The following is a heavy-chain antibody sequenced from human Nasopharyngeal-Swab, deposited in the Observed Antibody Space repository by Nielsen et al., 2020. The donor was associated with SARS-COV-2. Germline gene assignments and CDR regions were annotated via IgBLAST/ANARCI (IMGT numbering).Heavy chain of an antibody. J-gene: IGHJ4*02. CDR3: ARDLLAAADY. Sequence: ASVKVSCKASGYTFTSYYMHWVRQAPGQGLEWMGIINPSGGSTSYAQKFQGRVTMTRDTSTSTVYMELRSLRSDDTAVYYCARDLLAAADYWGQGTLVTVSS. D-gene: IGHD6-13*01. CDR1: GYTFTSYY. CDR2: INPSGGST. V-gene: IGHV1-46*01.